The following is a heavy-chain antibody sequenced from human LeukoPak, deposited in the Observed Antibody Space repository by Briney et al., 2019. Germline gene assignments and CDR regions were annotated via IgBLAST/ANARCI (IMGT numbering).Heavy chain of an antibody. CDR1: GGTFSSYA. V-gene: IGHV1-69*05. CDR2: IIPIFGTA. CDR3: ARAGYCSGGSCYSAAVFDY. J-gene: IGHJ4*02. D-gene: IGHD2-15*01. Sequence: SVKVSCKASGGTFSSYAISWVRQAPGQGLEWMGGIIPIFGTANYAQKFQGRVTITTDESTSTAYMELSSLRSEDTAVYYCARAGYCSGGSCYSAAVFDYWGQGTLVTVSS.